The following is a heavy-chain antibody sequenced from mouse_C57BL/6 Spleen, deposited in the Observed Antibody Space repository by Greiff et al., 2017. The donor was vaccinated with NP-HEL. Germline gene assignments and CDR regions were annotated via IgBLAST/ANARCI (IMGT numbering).Heavy chain of an antibody. CDR3: ARYTRLYYGYAMDY. CDR1: GYTFTSYW. D-gene: IGHD1-1*01. CDR2: IDPSDSYT. J-gene: IGHJ4*01. Sequence: VQLQQPGAELVMPGASVKLSCKASGYTFTSYWMHWVKQRPGQGLEWIGEIDPSDSYTNYNQKFKGKSTLTVDKSSSTAYMQLSSLTSEDSAVYYCARYTRLYYGYAMDYWGQGTSVTVSS. V-gene: IGHV1-69*01.